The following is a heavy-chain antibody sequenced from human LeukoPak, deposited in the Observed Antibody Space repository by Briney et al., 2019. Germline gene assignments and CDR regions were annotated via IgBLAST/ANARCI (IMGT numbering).Heavy chain of an antibody. CDR2: IYYSGST. J-gene: IGHJ3*02. V-gene: IGHV4-59*01. CDR1: GGSISSYY. Sequence: SETLSLTCTVSGGSISSYYWSWIRQPPGKGLEWIGYIYYSGSTNCNPSLKSRVTISVDTSKNQFSLKLSSVTAADTAVYYCARDSAEYSSSPDAFDIWGQGTMVTVSS. D-gene: IGHD6-6*01. CDR3: ARDSAEYSSSPDAFDI.